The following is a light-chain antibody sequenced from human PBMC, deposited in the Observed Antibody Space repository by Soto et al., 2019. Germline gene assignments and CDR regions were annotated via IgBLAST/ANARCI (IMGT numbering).Light chain of an antibody. CDR1: QSVSSN. CDR3: QQYYNGPPIT. V-gene: IGKV3-15*01. CDR2: GAS. J-gene: IGKJ5*01. Sequence: EIVMTQSPATLSVSPGERSTLSCMASQSVSSNLAWYQQKPGQAPRLLIYGASTRATGIPARFSGSGSGTEFTLTISSLQSEDFAVYYCQQYYNGPPITFGQGTRLEVK.